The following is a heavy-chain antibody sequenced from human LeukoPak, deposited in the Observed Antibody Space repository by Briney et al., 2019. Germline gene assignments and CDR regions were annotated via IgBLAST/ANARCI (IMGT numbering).Heavy chain of an antibody. J-gene: IGHJ4*02. Sequence: PGGSLRLSCAASGFTVSSNYMSWVRQAPGKGLEWVSVIYSGGSTYYADSAKGRFTISRHNSKNTLYLQMNSLRAEDTAVYYCASGYSSSWYSYWGQGTLVTVSS. CDR3: ASGYSSSWYSY. CDR2: IYSGGST. V-gene: IGHV3-53*04. CDR1: GFTVSSNY. D-gene: IGHD6-13*01.